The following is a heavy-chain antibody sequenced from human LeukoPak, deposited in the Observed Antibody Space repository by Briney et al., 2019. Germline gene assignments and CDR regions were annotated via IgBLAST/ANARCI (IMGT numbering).Heavy chain of an antibody. CDR3: AKTRARDSSTLDY. V-gene: IGHV1-2*02. Sequence: ASVKVSCKASGYTFTGYYMHWVRQAPGQGLEWMGWINPNSGGTNYAQKFQGRVTLTSNTAIGTAYMELSSLRSEDTAIYYCAKTRARDSSTLDYWGQGTLVTVSS. CDR1: GYTFTGYY. CDR2: INPNSGGT. D-gene: IGHD6-13*01. J-gene: IGHJ4*02.